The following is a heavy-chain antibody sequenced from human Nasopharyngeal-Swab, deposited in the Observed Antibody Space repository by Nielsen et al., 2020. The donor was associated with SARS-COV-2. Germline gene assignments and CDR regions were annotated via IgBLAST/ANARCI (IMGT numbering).Heavy chain of an antibody. CDR1: GFTFENYA. Sequence: SLKISCAASGFTFENYAMHWVRQPPGKGLEWVSGITWNSGNKGYAESVQGRFTISRDNAKNSLYLQMNSLRAEDTALYYCAKVSYGYGYYLDYWGQGTPVTVSS. V-gene: IGHV3-9*01. D-gene: IGHD5-18*01. CDR2: ITWNSGNK. J-gene: IGHJ4*02. CDR3: AKVSYGYGYYLDY.